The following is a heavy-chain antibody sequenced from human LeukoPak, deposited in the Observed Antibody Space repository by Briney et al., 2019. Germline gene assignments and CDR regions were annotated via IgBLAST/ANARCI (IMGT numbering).Heavy chain of an antibody. J-gene: IGHJ4*02. CDR3: ARDRSNVDIVATAPFDY. CDR1: GFTFSSYS. CDR2: ISSSSSYI. D-gene: IGHD5-12*01. Sequence: GGSLRHSCAASGFTFSSYSMNWVRQAPGKGLEWVSSISSSSSYIYYADSVKGRFTISRDNAKNSLYLQMNSLRAEDTAVYYCARDRSNVDIVATAPFDYWGQGTLVTVSS. V-gene: IGHV3-21*01.